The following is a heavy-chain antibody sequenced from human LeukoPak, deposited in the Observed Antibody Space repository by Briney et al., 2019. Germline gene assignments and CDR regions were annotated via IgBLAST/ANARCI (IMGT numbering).Heavy chain of an antibody. Sequence: GGSLRLSCAASGFTFSSYAMHWVRQAPGKGLEWVAVISYDGSNKYYADSVKGRFTISRDNSKNTLYLQMGSLRAEDTAVYYCARGDIVATIGLVDYWGQGTLVTVSS. J-gene: IGHJ4*02. CDR1: GFTFSSYA. V-gene: IGHV3-30*15. D-gene: IGHD5-12*01. CDR3: ARGDIVATIGLVDY. CDR2: ISYDGSNK.